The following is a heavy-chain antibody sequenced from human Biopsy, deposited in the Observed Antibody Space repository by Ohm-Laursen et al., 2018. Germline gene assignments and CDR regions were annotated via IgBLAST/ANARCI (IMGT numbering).Heavy chain of an antibody. CDR3: AKDSPSILGVFIPGFDAFDI. Sequence: SLRLSCAASGLTFSDNAMSWVRQAPGKGLEWVSAIRVSGVSTYYTDSVKGRFTISRDNSKNTLYLQMNSLRAEDTAVYYCAKDSPSILGVFIPGFDAFDIWGQGTMVTASS. D-gene: IGHD3-3*01. J-gene: IGHJ3*02. CDR1: GLTFSDNA. CDR2: IRVSGVST. V-gene: IGHV3-23*01.